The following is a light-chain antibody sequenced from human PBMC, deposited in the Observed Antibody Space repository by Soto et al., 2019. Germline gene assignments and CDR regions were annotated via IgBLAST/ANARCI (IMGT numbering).Light chain of an antibody. J-gene: IGKJ3*01. Sequence: EIVLTQSPGTLSLSPGERATLSCRASQSVSSSXXAWYPRKPARAPRLLIYGASSRATGIPDRFSGSGSGXXFXXXXXXXXXXXXAVYYCQQYGSSPRFTFGPGTKVDIK. CDR3: QQYGSSPRFT. CDR2: GAS. CDR1: QSVSSSX. V-gene: IGKV3-20*01.